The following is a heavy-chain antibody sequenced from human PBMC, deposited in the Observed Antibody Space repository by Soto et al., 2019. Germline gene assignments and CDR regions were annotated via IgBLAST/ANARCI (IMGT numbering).Heavy chain of an antibody. J-gene: IGHJ4*02. V-gene: IGHV3-30*18. CDR1: GFTFSNYG. Sequence: GGSLRLSCAASGFTFSNYGIHWVRQAPGKGLEWVAVISYDGSNKYYADSVKGRFTISRDNSKNTLYLQMNSLRTEDTALYYCAKALSGYTYGPFDYWGQGTLVTVSS. CDR2: ISYDGSNK. CDR3: AKALSGYTYGPFDY. D-gene: IGHD5-18*01.